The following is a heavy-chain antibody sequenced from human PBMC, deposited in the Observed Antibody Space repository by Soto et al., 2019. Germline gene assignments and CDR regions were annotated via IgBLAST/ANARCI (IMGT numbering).Heavy chain of an antibody. Sequence: APGKGLVWVSRISTAGATTKYADSVEGRFTISRDNAKKTLYLQMNSLRVEDTAVYYYARSDNGFSFGRREYWGQGTLVTVSS. J-gene: IGHJ4*02. CDR2: ISTAGATT. D-gene: IGHD5-18*01. CDR3: ARSDNGFSFGRREY. V-gene: IGHV3-74*01.